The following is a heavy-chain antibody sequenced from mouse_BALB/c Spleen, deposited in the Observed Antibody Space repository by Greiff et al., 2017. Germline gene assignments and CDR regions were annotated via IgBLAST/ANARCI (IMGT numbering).Heavy chain of an antibody. J-gene: IGHJ4*01. CDR2: INPYNDGT. D-gene: IGHD2-12*01. CDR1: GYTFTSYV. V-gene: IGHV1-14*01. Sequence: VQLQQSGPELVKPGASVKMSCKASGYTFTSYVMHWVKQKPGQGLEWIGYINPYNDGTKYNEKFKGKATMTSDKSSSTAYMQLSSLTSEDSAVYYCARNCSYDVDYAMDYWGQGTSVTVSS. CDR3: ARNCSYDVDYAMDY.